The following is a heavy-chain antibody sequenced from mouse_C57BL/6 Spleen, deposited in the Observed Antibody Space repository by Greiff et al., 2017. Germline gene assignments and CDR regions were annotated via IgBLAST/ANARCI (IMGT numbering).Heavy chain of an antibody. D-gene: IGHD1-1*01. Sequence: VQLQQSGPELVKPGASVKIPCKASGYTFTDYNMDWVKQSHGKSLEWIGDINPNNGGTIYNQKFKGKATLTVDKSSSTAYMELRSLTSEDTAVYYCARDCDYGSSYWYFDVWGTGTTVTVSS. CDR1: GYTFTDYN. V-gene: IGHV1-18*01. CDR2: INPNNGGT. CDR3: ARDCDYGSSYWYFDV. J-gene: IGHJ1*03.